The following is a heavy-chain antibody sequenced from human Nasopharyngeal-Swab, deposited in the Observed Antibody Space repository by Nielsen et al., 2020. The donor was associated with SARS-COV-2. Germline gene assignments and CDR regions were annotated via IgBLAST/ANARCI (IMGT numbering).Heavy chain of an antibody. CDR1: GGSISCYY. CDR3: ARAMITFGGVTHFDY. J-gene: IGHJ4*02. Sequence: SETLSLTCTVSGGSISCYYWSWIRQPPGKGLEWIGYIYYSGSTNYNPSLKSRVTISVDTSKNQFSLKLSSVTAADTAVYYCARAMITFGGVTHFDYWGQGTLVTVSS. D-gene: IGHD3-16*01. CDR2: IYYSGST. V-gene: IGHV4-59*13.